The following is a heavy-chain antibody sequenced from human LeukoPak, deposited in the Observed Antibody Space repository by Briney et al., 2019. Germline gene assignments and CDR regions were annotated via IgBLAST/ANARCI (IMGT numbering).Heavy chain of an antibody. D-gene: IGHD3-3*01. V-gene: IGHV3-23*01. J-gene: IGHJ6*02. CDR1: GFTFSSYA. Sequence: GGSLRLSCATSGFTFSSYAMTWVRRPPGKGLEWVSTIRASGGSTYYADSVGGRFTISRDNAKNSLYLQMNSLRDDDTAVYYCARDFAYDFWSGYLAYYYGLDVWGQGTTVTVSS. CDR2: IRASGGST. CDR3: ARDFAYDFWSGYLAYYYGLDV.